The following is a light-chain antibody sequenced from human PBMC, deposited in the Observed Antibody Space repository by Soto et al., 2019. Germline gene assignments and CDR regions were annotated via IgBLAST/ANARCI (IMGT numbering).Light chain of an antibody. V-gene: IGKV3-15*01. CDR3: QHYNTWPWT. Sequence: EIVLTQSPATLSLSPGERATLSCRASQSVSSYLAWYQQKPGQAPRLLIYDASTRAAGVPARFSGSGSGTEFILTINSLQSEDFAVYYCQHYNTWPWTFGQGTKVDIK. CDR1: QSVSSY. J-gene: IGKJ1*01. CDR2: DAS.